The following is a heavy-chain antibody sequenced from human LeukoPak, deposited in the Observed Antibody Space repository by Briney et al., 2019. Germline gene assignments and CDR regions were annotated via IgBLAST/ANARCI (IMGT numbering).Heavy chain of an antibody. CDR1: GYTFNNYD. Sequence: ASVKVSCKASGYTFNNYDINWVRQAPGQGLEWIGWMHPKSGHTGYAQKVQGRVTMTRNISLRTAYLELRSLRSDDTAVYYCAREVRHLEELSFYFDSWGQGTLVSVSS. D-gene: IGHD3-16*02. J-gene: IGHJ5*01. CDR2: MHPKSGHT. CDR3: AREVRHLEELSFYFDS. V-gene: IGHV1-8*01.